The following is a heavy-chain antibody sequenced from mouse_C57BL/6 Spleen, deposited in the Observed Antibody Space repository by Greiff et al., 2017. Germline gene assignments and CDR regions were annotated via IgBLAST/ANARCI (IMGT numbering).Heavy chain of an antibody. CDR2: ISSGSSTI. V-gene: IGHV5-17*01. D-gene: IGHD1-1*01. Sequence: EVMLVESGGGLVKPGGSLKLSCAASGFTFSDYGMHWVRQAPEKGLEWVAYISSGSSTIYYADTVKGRFTISRDNSKNTLFLQMTSLRSEDTAMYYCARTMDGSYYFDYWGQGTTLTVSS. CDR1: GFTFSDYG. CDR3: ARTMDGSYYFDY. J-gene: IGHJ2*01.